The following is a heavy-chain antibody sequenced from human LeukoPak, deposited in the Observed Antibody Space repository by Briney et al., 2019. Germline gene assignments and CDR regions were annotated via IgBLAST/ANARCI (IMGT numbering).Heavy chain of an antibody. Sequence: ASVKVSCTASGYTFTSYGISWVRQAPGQGLEWMGWISAYNGNTNYAQKLQGRVTMTTDTSTSTAYMELRSMRSDDTAVYYCARDRGYSYGLCFDYWGQGTLVTVSS. D-gene: IGHD5-18*01. J-gene: IGHJ4*02. CDR2: ISAYNGNT. V-gene: IGHV1-18*04. CDR1: GYTFTSYG. CDR3: ARDRGYSYGLCFDY.